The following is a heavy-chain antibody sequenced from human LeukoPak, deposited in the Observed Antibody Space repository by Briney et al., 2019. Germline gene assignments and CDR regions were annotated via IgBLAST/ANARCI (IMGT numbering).Heavy chain of an antibody. J-gene: IGHJ4*02. CDR1: DGSLTGSF. CDR2: VFYSGST. CDR3: Y. Sequence: SETLALTCTVSDGSLTGSFWSWIRQPPGKGLEWIGYVFYSGSTRYNPSLKSRVTTSVDTSKNQFSLRLTSVTAADTAVYYDYWSQGTLVTVSS. V-gene: IGHV4-59*08.